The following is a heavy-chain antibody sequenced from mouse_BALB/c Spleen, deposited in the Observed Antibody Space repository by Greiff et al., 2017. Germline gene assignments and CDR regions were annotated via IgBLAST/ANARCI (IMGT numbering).Heavy chain of an antibody. D-gene: IGHD2-10*01. CDR1: GFTFSSYA. CDR3: ARVAYYGNLFAY. J-gene: IGHJ3*01. CDR2: ISSGGST. Sequence: EVQGVESGGGLVKPGGSLKLSCAASGFTFSSYAMSWVRQTPEKRLEWVASISSGGSTYYPDSVKGRFTISRDNARNILYLQMSSLRSEDTAMYYCARVAYYGNLFAYWGQGTLVTVSA. V-gene: IGHV5-6-5*01.